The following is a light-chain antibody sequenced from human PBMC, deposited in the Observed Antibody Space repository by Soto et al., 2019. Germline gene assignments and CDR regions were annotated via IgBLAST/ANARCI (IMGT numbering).Light chain of an antibody. CDR3: QQYNDWPMYT. CDR2: DAS. Sequence: EVVMTQSPATLSMSPGERATLSCRASPSVNSNLAWYQQKPGQAPRLLIYDASTRATGIPARFSGSGSGTEFTLTISSLQSEDFAVYYCQQYNDWPMYTFGQGTKLEIK. J-gene: IGKJ2*01. V-gene: IGKV3-15*01. CDR1: PSVNSN.